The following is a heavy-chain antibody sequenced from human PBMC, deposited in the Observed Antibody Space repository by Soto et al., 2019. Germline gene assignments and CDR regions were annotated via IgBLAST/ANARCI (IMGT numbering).Heavy chain of an antibody. CDR3: ARGLVATILWFDP. D-gene: IGHD5-12*01. J-gene: IGHJ5*02. V-gene: IGHV4-59*01. CDR1: GGSISSYY. CDR2: IYYSGST. Sequence: SETLSLTCTVSGGSISSYYWSWIRQPPGKGLEWIGYIYYSGSTNYNPSLKSRVTISVDTSKNQFSLKLGSVTAADTAVYYCARGLVATILWFDPWGQGTLVTVSS.